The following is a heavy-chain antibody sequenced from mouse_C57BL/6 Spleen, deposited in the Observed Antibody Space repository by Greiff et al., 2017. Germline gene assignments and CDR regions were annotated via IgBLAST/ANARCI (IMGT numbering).Heavy chain of an antibody. V-gene: IGHV5-6*01. CDR1: GFTFSSYG. CDR2: ISSGGSYT. Sequence: EVQLVESGGDLVKPGGSLKLSCAASGFTFSSYGMSWVRQTPDKRLEWVATISSGGSYTYYPDSVKGRFTISRDNAKNTLYLQMSSLKSEDTAMYYCARPTGSYDVDYWGQGTTLTVSS. D-gene: IGHD1-1*02. CDR3: ARPTGSYDVDY. J-gene: IGHJ2*01.